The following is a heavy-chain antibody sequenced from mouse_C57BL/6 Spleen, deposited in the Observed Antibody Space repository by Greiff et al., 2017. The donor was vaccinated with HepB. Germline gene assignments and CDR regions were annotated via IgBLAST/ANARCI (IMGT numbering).Heavy chain of an antibody. V-gene: IGHV1-64*01. CDR1: GYTFTSYW. Sequence: VQLQQPGAELVKPGASVKLSCKASGYTFTSYWMHWVKQRPGQGLEWIGMIHPNSGSTNYNEKFKSKATLTVDKSSSTAYMQLSSLTSEDSAVYYCARDFTTVVAKDYAMDYWGQGTSVTVSS. J-gene: IGHJ4*01. CDR2: IHPNSGST. D-gene: IGHD1-1*01. CDR3: ARDFTTVVAKDYAMDY.